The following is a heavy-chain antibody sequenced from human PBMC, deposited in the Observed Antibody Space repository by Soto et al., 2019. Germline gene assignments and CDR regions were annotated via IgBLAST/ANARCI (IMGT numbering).Heavy chain of an antibody. CDR3: ARGGEPIDY. J-gene: IGHJ4*02. D-gene: IGHD2-21*01. CDR1: GYTFTSYG. V-gene: IGHV1-18*01. CDR2: ISAYNGNT. Sequence: GASVKVSCKASGYTFTSYGISWVRQAPGQGLEWMGWISAYNGNTKYSQKFQGRVTITRDTSASTAYMELSSLRSEDTAVYYCARGGEPIDYWGRGSLVTGSS.